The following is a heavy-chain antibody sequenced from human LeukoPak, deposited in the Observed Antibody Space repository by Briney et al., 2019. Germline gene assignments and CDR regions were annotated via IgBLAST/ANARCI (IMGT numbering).Heavy chain of an antibody. CDR2: INSDGSST. CDR1: GFTFSSYW. Sequence: GGSLRLSCAASGFTFSSYWMHWVRQAPGKGLVWVSRINSDGSSTSYADSVKGRFTISRDNAKNTLYLQMNSLRAEDTAVYYCARPDSSTYYYYGMDVWGQGTTVTVSS. CDR3: ARPDSSTYYYYGMDV. J-gene: IGHJ6*02. V-gene: IGHV3-74*01. D-gene: IGHD2-15*01.